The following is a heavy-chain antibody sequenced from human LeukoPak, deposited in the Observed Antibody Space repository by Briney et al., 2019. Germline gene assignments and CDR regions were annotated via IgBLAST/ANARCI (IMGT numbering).Heavy chain of an antibody. J-gene: IGHJ4*02. V-gene: IGHV4-34*01. Sequence: SETLSLTCAVYGGSFSGYYWSWIRQPPGEGLEWIGEINHSGSTNYNPSLKSRVTISVDTSKNQFSLKLSSVTAADTAVYYCASGLLWFGELTSRFDYWGQGTLVTVSS. D-gene: IGHD3-10*01. CDR2: INHSGST. CDR1: GGSFSGYY. CDR3: ASGLLWFGELTSRFDY.